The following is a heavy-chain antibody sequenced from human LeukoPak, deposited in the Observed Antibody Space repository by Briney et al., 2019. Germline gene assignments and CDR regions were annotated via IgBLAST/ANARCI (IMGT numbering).Heavy chain of an antibody. Sequence: PGGSLRLSCAAPGFTFSNAWMGWVRQAPGKGLEWVGRIQSKTDGGTTDYAAPVEGTFTISRDDSKNTLYLQMSSLKTEDTAVYYCAREVMYNFDYWGQGTLVTVSS. CDR2: IQSKTDGGTT. D-gene: IGHD1-1*01. CDR1: GFTFSNAW. CDR3: AREVMYNFDY. V-gene: IGHV3-15*01. J-gene: IGHJ4*02.